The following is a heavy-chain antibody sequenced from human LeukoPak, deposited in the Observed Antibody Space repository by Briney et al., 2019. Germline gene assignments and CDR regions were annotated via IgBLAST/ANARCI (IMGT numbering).Heavy chain of an antibody. CDR3: ARDRYGFWSGYWFDY. D-gene: IGHD3-3*01. CDR1: GGSISSYY. V-gene: IGHV4-4*07. CDR2: IYTSGST. J-gene: IGHJ4*02. Sequence: SETLSLTCTVSGGSISSYYWSWIRQPAGKGLEWIGRIYTSGSTNYNPSLKSRVTMSVDTSKNQFSLKLSSVTAADTAVYYCARDRYGFWSGYWFDYWGQGTLVTVSS.